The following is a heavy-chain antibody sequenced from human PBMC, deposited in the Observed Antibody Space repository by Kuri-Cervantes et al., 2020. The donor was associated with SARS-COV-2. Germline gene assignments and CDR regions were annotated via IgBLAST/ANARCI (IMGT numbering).Heavy chain of an antibody. CDR1: GYTLAELS. D-gene: IGHD3-10*01. J-gene: IGHJ4*02. Sequence: ASVKVSCKVSGYTLAELSMHWVRQAPGKGLEWMGSFDPADGETIYAQNFQGRVTMAEDTSTDTAYMELSSLRSEDTAVYYCAVGRNYGPEPGKESLDYWGQGTLVTVSS. CDR2: FDPADGET. CDR3: AVGRNYGPEPGKESLDY. V-gene: IGHV1-24*01.